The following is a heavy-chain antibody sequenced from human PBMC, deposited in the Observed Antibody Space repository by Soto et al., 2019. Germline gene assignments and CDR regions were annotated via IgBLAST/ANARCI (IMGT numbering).Heavy chain of an antibody. V-gene: IGHV4-31*03. D-gene: IGHD3-3*02. CDR3: ARGLSTYYHNMPHFDS. J-gene: IGHJ4*02. CDR2: IYYSGTT. CDR1: GGSISSGGYY. Sequence: SETLSLTCTVSGGSISSGGYYWSWIRQHPGKGLEWIGYIYYSGTTYYNPSLKSRVSTSADTSKNQFSLNLSSVTTADTAVYFCARGLSTYYHNMPHFDSWGQGTLVTVSS.